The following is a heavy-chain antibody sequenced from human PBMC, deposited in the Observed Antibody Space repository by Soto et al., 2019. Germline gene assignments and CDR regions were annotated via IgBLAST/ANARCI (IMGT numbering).Heavy chain of an antibody. D-gene: IGHD1-26*01. Sequence: EVQLLESGGGLVQPGGSLRLSCAASGFTFSSYAMSWVRQAPGKGLEWVSAIAYSGSSTFYAESVRGRFTISRDNSGNTVYLQMNSLRADDTAIYYCAKYREGAKASPFACWGQGTLVTVSS. J-gene: IGHJ4*02. CDR3: AKYREGAKASPFAC. V-gene: IGHV3-23*01. CDR2: IAYSGSST. CDR1: GFTFSSYA.